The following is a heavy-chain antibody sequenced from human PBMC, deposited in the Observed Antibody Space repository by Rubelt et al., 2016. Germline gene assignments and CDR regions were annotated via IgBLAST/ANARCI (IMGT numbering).Heavy chain of an antibody. Sequence: PGKGLEWVGRIKSKTDGGTTDYAAPVKGRFTISRDDSKNTLYLQMNSLKTEDTAVYYCTTGGAFEMVYAISFDYWGQGTLVTVSS. D-gene: IGHD2-8*01. CDR2: IKSKTDGGTT. J-gene: IGHJ4*02. V-gene: IGHV3-15*01. CDR3: TTGGAFEMVYAISFDY.